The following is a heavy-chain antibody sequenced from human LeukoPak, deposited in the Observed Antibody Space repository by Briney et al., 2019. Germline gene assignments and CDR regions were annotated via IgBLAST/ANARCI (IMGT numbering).Heavy chain of an antibody. Sequence: GGSLRLSCAASGFIFSSYAMSWVRQAPGKGLECISGFSGSGGSTYYADSVKGRFTISRDNSKNTLYLQMNSLRAEDTAVYYCAKLPRGFGAFDIWGQGTMVTVSS. CDR3: AKLPRGFGAFDI. D-gene: IGHD3-10*01. CDR2: FSGSGGST. J-gene: IGHJ3*02. CDR1: GFIFSSYA. V-gene: IGHV3-23*01.